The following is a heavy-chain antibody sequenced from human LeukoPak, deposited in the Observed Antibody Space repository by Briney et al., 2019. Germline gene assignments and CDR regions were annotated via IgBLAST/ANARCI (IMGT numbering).Heavy chain of an antibody. J-gene: IGHJ4*02. CDR3: MPLGSGVDY. V-gene: IGHV3-23*01. Sequence: SGGSLRLSCAASGFTFNTYWMHWVRQAPGKGLEWVSVISGSGDITYYAESVKGRFTISRDNSRNTLYLHMNSLRAEDTAVYYCMPLGSGVDYWGQGTLVTVSS. CDR2: ISGSGDIT. CDR1: GFTFNTYW. D-gene: IGHD6-19*01.